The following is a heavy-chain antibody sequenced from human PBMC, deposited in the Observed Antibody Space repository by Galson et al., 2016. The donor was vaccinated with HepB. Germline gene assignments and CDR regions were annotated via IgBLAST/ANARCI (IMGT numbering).Heavy chain of an antibody. J-gene: IGHJ5*02. CDR1: GYTFSTYW. D-gene: IGHD3-10*01. V-gene: IGHV5-51*01. CDR3: ARERAPYYNSGALDL. Sequence: QSGAEVKKPGESLKISCKGSGYTFSTYWIAWVRQIAGKGLEWMGIIYPGNSETRYSPSFQGLVTISADKSISTAYLQWTSLQASATAVYYCARERAPYYNSGALDLWGQGTLVTVSS. CDR2: IYPGNSET.